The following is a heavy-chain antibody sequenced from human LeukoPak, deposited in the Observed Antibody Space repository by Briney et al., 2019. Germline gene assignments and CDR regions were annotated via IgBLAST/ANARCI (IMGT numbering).Heavy chain of an antibody. CDR3: AKASNDDFWSGYYIRWGVGWDSLPRFDY. J-gene: IGHJ4*02. CDR1: GFTFSSHA. D-gene: IGHD3-3*01. Sequence: GGSLTLSCTASGFTFSSHAMSWVRQAPGRGLEGVSTIDTIGATTSYTDSVKGRFTVSRDNFKNTLYLQMNILRAEDTAVYYCAKASNDDFWSGYYIRWGVGWDSLPRFDYWGQGTLVTVSS. CDR2: IDTIGATT. V-gene: IGHV3-23*01.